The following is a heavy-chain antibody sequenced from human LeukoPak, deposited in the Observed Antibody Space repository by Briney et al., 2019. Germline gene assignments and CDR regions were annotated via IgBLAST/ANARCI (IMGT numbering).Heavy chain of an antibody. CDR2: ISSSSTTI. CDR1: GFTFSDYN. CDR3: ARDHFDYRLDY. Sequence: GGSLRLSCAASGFTFSDYNMNWVRQAPGKGLEWISYISSSSTTIYHADSVKGRITISRDNAKNSLYLQMNSLRVEDTAVYYCARDHFDYRLDYWGQGTLVTVSS. J-gene: IGHJ4*02. D-gene: IGHD4-11*01. V-gene: IGHV3-48*04.